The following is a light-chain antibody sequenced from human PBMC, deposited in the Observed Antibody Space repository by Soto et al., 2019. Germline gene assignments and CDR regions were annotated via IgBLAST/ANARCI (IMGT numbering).Light chain of an antibody. CDR2: EGS. CDR3: CSYAGSSIHVV. Sequence: QSALTQPASVSGSPGQSITISCTGNSSDVGSYNLVSWYQQHPGKAPKLMIYEGSKRPSGVSNRFSGSKSGNTASLTISGLQAEDEADYYCCSYAGSSIHVVFGGGTQLTVL. V-gene: IGLV2-23*01. CDR1: SSDVGSYNL. J-gene: IGLJ2*01.